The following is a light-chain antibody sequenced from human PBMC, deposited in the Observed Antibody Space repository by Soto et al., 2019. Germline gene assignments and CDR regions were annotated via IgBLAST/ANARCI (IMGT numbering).Light chain of an antibody. J-gene: IGKJ2*01. CDR1: QTISTY. Sequence: DIQMTQSPSSLSASVGDRVTITCRASQTISTYLNWYQQEPGKAPKPLIYAASSLQSGVPSRFSGSGSGTDFTLTISSLQPDDFAAYYCQQSHGIPYTFGQGTKLEIK. CDR2: AAS. V-gene: IGKV1-39*01. CDR3: QQSHGIPYT.